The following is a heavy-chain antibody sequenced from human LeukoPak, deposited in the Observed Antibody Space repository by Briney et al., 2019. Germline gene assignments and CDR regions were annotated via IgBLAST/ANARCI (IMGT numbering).Heavy chain of an antibody. CDR2: INHSGST. V-gene: IGHV4-34*01. CDR3: ATLAAAGPIDY. D-gene: IGHD6-13*01. Sequence: SETLSLTCAVYGGSFSGYYWSWIRQPPGKGLEWIGEINHSGSTNYNPSLKSRVTISVDTSKNQFSLKLSSVTAADTAVYYCATLAAAGPIDYWGQGTLVTVSS. CDR1: GGSFSGYY. J-gene: IGHJ4*02.